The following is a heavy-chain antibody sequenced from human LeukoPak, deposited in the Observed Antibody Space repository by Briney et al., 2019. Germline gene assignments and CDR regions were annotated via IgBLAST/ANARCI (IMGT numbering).Heavy chain of an antibody. J-gene: IGHJ4*02. CDR2: ISSSVSTI. V-gene: IGHV3-11*04. CDR3: ARLLLGLRGSFDY. D-gene: IGHD4-17*01. CDR1: GFPFSDYY. Sequence: GGSLRLSCAASGFPFSDYYMSWIRQAPGKGLKWVSYISSSVSTIYYADSVKGRFTNTSDNAKNSLYLQMNSLRAEDTAVYYCARLLLGLRGSFDYWGQGTPVTVSS.